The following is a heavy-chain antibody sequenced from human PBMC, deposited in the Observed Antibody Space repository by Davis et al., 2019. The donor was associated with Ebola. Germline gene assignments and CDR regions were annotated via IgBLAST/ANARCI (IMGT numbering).Heavy chain of an antibody. Sequence: ASVKVSCKASGYTFTGYYMHWVRQAPGQGLEWMGWINPNSGGTNYAQKFQGRVTMTRDTSISTAYMELSRLRSDDTAVYYCAKESYCSSTSCYPYYFDYWGQGTLVTVSS. D-gene: IGHD2-2*01. CDR1: GYTFTGYY. J-gene: IGHJ4*02. CDR3: AKESYCSSTSCYPYYFDY. CDR2: INPNSGGT. V-gene: IGHV1-2*02.